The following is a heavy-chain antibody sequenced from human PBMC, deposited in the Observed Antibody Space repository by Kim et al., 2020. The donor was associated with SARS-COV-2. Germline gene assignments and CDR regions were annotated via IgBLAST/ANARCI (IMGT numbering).Heavy chain of an antibody. CDR1: GFTFSSYA. D-gene: IGHD3-3*01. V-gene: IGHV3-23*01. J-gene: IGHJ6*02. CDR3: AKGPRGVFGVARPAYYYGMDV. CDR2: ISGSGGST. Sequence: GGSLRLSCAASGFTFSSYAMSWVRQVPGKGLEWVSAISGSGGSTYYADSVKGRFTISRDNSKNTLYLQMNSLRAEDTAVYYCAKGPRGVFGVARPAYYYGMDVWGQGTTVTVSS.